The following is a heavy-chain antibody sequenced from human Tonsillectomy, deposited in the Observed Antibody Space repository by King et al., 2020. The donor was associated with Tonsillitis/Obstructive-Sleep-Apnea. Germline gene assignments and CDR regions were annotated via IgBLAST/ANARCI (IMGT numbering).Heavy chain of an antibody. D-gene: IGHD1-14*01. CDR2: IKSKTDGGTT. Sequence: VQLVEAGGGLLKPGGSLRLSCVVSGFTFSNDWMSWVRQAPGKGLEWVGSIKSKTDGGTTDYAAPVKGRFTISRDDSKNTLYLQMNSLKTEDTAMYYCTGRNQFVYLGQGTLVTVSS. CDR3: TGRNQFVY. CDR1: GFTFSNDW. J-gene: IGHJ4*02. V-gene: IGHV3-15*01.